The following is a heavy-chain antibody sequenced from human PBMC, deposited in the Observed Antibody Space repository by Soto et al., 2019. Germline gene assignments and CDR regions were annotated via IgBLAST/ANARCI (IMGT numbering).Heavy chain of an antibody. V-gene: IGHV3-9*01. CDR2: ISWQSGSI. Sequence: EVQLVESGGGLAQPVRSLRLSCAASGFIFDDYAMHWVRQAPGKGLEWVSGISWQSGSIRYADSVKGRFTISRDNAKNSLYLQMNSLRVEDTAVYYCAKDMFSSSSAATFDYWGQGILVTVSS. D-gene: IGHD6-6*01. CDR1: GFIFDDYA. J-gene: IGHJ4*02. CDR3: AKDMFSSSSAATFDY.